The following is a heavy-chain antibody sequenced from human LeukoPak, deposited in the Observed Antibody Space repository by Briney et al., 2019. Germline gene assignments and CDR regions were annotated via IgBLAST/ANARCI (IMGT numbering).Heavy chain of an antibody. J-gene: IGHJ4*02. CDR2: ISAYDGNT. CDR1: GYTFTSYG. Sequence: ASVKVSCKASGYTFTSYGISWVRQAPGQGLEWMGWISAYDGNTNYAQKLQGRVTMTTDTSTSTAYMELRSLRSDDTAVYYCARVGSDYYGSIINSDYWGQGTLVTVSS. D-gene: IGHD3-10*01. CDR3: ARVGSDYYGSIINSDY. V-gene: IGHV1-18*01.